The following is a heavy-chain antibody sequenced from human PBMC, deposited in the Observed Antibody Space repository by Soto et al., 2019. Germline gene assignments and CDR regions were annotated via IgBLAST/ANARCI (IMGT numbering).Heavy chain of an antibody. CDR1: GFTFSTYY. J-gene: IGHJ4*02. CDR2: INIDGSFT. D-gene: IGHD1-26*01. Sequence: EVHLVESGGGLVQPGGSLRLSFAASGFTFSTYYMHWVRQAPGKGLEWVSRINIDGSFTTYTESVKGRFTIFRDNAKNTLYLQMNSLRAEDTAVYYCIKYGADWGQGTLVTVSS. V-gene: IGHV3-74*03. CDR3: IKYGAD.